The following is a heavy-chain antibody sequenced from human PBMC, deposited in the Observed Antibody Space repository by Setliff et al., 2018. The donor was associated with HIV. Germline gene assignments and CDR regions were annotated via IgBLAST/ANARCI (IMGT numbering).Heavy chain of an antibody. V-gene: IGHV3-21*04. CDR1: GFTFSSYG. Sequence: GGSLRLSCAVSGFTFSSYGMNWVRQAPGKGLEWVSFISSASTYYADSVKGRFIISRALSKNTLYLQMNSLRAEDTSVYYCARGPPSLSYYYLDHWGQGTLVTVSS. CDR2: ISSAST. CDR3: ARGPPSLSYYYLDH. D-gene: IGHD3-16*01. J-gene: IGHJ4*02.